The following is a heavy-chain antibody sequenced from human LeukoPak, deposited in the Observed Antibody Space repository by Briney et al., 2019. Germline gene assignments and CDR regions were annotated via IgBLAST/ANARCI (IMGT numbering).Heavy chain of an antibody. J-gene: IGHJ4*02. Sequence: QAGGSLRLSCAASGFTVSNNYMSWVRQAPGKGLEWVSVIHGGGTTNYADSVQGRFTISRDNSKTTVYLHMNSLRAEDTAVYYCARDSDSGYRPFASWGQGTLVTVSS. D-gene: IGHD5-12*01. V-gene: IGHV3-53*01. CDR1: GFTVSNNY. CDR2: IHGGGTT. CDR3: ARDSDSGYRPFAS.